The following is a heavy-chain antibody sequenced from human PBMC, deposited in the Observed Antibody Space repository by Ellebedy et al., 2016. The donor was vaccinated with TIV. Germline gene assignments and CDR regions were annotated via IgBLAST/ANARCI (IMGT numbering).Heavy chain of an antibody. J-gene: IGHJ3*02. CDR1: GGSISTYY. D-gene: IGHD6-19*01. V-gene: IGHV4-59*01. Sequence: SETLSLTCTVSGGSISTYYWSWIRQPPGKGLEYIGYVHYTGTTNYNPSLKSRVAISVDSFKNQFSLKLSPVTAADTAVYYCARDSKKGWAFDIWGQGTVVTVSS. CDR2: VHYTGTT. CDR3: ARDSKKGWAFDI.